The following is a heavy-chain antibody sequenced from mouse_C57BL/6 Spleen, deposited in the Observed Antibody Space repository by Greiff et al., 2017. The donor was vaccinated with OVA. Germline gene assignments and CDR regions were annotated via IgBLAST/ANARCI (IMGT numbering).Heavy chain of an antibody. CDR2: IYPRSGNT. CDR3: ARDPGGFAY. Sequence: QVQLKESGAELARPGASVKLSCKASGYTFTSYGISWVKQRTGQGLEWIGEIYPRSGNTYYNEKFKGKATLTADKSSSTAYMELRSLTSEDSAVYFCARDPGGFAYWGQGTLVTVSA. J-gene: IGHJ3*01. V-gene: IGHV1-81*01. CDR1: GYTFTSYG.